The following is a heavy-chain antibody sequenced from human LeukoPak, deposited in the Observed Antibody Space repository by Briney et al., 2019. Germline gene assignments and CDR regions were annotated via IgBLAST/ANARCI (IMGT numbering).Heavy chain of an antibody. V-gene: IGHV3-20*04. CDR1: GFTFDDYG. CDR3: AREGGYDQIDY. J-gene: IGHJ4*02. D-gene: IGHD5-12*01. CDR2: INWNGGST. Sequence: GGSLRLSCAASGFTFDDYGMGWVRQAPGKGLEWVSGINWNGGSTGYADSVKGRFTISRDNAKNSLYLHMNSLRAEDTALYYCAREGGYDQIDYWGQGTLVTVSS.